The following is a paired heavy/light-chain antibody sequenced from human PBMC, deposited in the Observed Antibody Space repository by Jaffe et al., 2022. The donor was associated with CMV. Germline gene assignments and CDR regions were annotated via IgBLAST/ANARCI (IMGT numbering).Heavy chain of an antibody. J-gene: IGHJ4*02. CDR1: GITFKTYE. Sequence: EVRLVESGGGLVQPGGSLRLSCADSGITFKTYEMNWVRQAPGRGLEWVSYISSLGSTIYYADSVKGRFTISRDNDRNTLYLQMNRLRAEDAAIYYCATSRGSYRLGDYWGQGTLVTVSS. CDR3: ATSRGSYRLGDY. CDR2: ISSLGSTI. D-gene: IGHD3-16*02. V-gene: IGHV3-48*03.
Light chain of an antibody. CDR2: NNN. Sequence: QSVLTQPPSASGTPGQRVTISCAGSSSNIGSNTVTWFQQLPGAAPKVLIYNNNQRPSGVPDRFSGSKSGTSASLAISGLQSDDDADYYCAAWDDSLNGFVFGAGTKVTVL. J-gene: IGLJ1*01. V-gene: IGLV1-44*01. CDR1: SSNIGSNT. CDR3: AAWDDSLNGFV.